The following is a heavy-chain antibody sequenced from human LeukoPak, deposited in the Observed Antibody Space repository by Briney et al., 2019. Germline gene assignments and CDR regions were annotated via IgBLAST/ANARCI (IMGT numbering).Heavy chain of an antibody. CDR2: ISSSGSII. CDR1: GFTFSSFE. Sequence: GGSLRLSCAASGFTFSSFEMNWVRQAPGKDLEWVSYISSSGSIIYYADSVKGRFNISRDNAKNSLYLQMNSLRAEDTAVYYCARRAGFEYWGQGTLVTVSS. J-gene: IGHJ4*02. CDR3: ARRAGFEY. V-gene: IGHV3-48*03.